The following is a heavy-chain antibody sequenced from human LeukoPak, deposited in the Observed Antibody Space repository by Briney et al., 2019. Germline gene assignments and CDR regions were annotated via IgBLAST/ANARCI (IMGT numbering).Heavy chain of an antibody. CDR1: GFTFSSYG. CDR3: GKEVYCSSTSCYPGV. J-gene: IGHJ4*02. CDR2: ISYDGSNK. D-gene: IGHD2-2*01. Sequence: PGGSLRLSCAASGFTFSSYGMNWVRQAPGKGLEWVAVISYDGSNKYYADSVKGRFTISRDNSKNPLYLQMNSLRAEDTAVYYCGKEVYCSSTSCYPGVWGQGTLVTVSS. V-gene: IGHV3-30*18.